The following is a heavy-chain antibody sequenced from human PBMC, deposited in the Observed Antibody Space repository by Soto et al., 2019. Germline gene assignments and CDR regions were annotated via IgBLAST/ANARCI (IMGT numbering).Heavy chain of an antibody. CDR3: ARDKITGLFDY. J-gene: IGHJ4*02. Sequence: SSETLSLTCAVYGVSFSGYYWTWIRQPPGTGLEWIGEINHGGSTNYNPSLKSRVTISVDTSKNQFSLKLTSVTAADTAVYYCARDKITGLFDYWGQGTLVTVSS. CDR2: INHGGST. V-gene: IGHV4-34*01. CDR1: GVSFSGYY. D-gene: IGHD2-8*02.